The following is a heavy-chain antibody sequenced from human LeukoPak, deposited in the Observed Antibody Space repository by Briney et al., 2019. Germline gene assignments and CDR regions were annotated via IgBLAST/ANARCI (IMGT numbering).Heavy chain of an antibody. CDR3: ARAKRELPSYYYYMDV. V-gene: IGHV1-8*01. Sequence: VASVKVSCKASGYTFTSYDINWVRQATRQGLEWMGWMNPNSGNTGYAQKFQGRVTMTRNTSISTAYMELSSLRSEDTAVYYCARAKRELPSYYYYMDVWGKGTTVTVSS. CDR1: GYTFTSYD. D-gene: IGHD1-26*01. CDR2: MNPNSGNT. J-gene: IGHJ6*03.